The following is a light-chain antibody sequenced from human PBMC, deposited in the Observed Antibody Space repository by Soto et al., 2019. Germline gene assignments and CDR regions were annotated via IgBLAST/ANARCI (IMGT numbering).Light chain of an antibody. V-gene: IGLV2-8*01. J-gene: IGLJ1*01. CDR1: SSDVGGYNY. CDR2: EVS. CDR3: SSYEGSKNSV. Sequence: QSALTKPPSGSGSPGQSVTIFCTGSSSDVGGYNYVSWYQQHPGKAPKLMIYEVSKRPSGVPDRFSGSKSGNTASLTVSGLQAEEEADYYCSSYEGSKNSVLGTATKVTVL.